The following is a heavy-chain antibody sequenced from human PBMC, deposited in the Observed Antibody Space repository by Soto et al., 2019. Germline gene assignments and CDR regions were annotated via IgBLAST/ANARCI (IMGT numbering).Heavy chain of an antibody. CDR1: GFSFTNYA. Sequence: EVQLLESGRGLVRPGGSLRLSCAASGFSFTNYAMSWVRQAPGKVLEWLSAISVSGETTYYADSVRGRFTISRDNSRATVFLQMSNLRAEDTALYYCAKEQWLIQGHFDYWGQGILVTVSS. J-gene: IGHJ4*02. CDR3: AKEQWLIQGHFDY. CDR2: ISVSGETT. V-gene: IGHV3-23*01. D-gene: IGHD5-18*01.